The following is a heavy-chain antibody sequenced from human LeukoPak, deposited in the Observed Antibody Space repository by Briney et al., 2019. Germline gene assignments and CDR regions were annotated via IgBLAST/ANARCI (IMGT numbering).Heavy chain of an antibody. Sequence: ASVKVSCKASGYTFTNVDINWVRQASGQGLEWMGWMNPSSGNTGYTQNFQGRVTITRDTSISTTYMELSSLKSEDTAVYYCVRDSNGHTRADDPFDIWGQGTMVTVSS. CDR2: MNPSSGNT. D-gene: IGHD6-19*01. CDR3: VRDSNGHTRADDPFDI. CDR1: GYTFTNVD. V-gene: IGHV1-8*03. J-gene: IGHJ3*02.